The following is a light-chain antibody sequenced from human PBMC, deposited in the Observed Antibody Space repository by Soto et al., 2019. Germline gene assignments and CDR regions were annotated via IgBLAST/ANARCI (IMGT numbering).Light chain of an antibody. CDR3: CSYAGSTTYVV. V-gene: IGLV2-23*01. J-gene: IGLJ2*01. Sequence: QSALTQPAPVSGSPGQSITISCTGTSSDVGSYNLVSWYQRHPDKAPKLMIYEDSRRPSGVSNRFSGSKSGNTASLTISGLQAEDEADYYCCSYAGSTTYVVFGGGTQLTVL. CDR1: SSDVGSYNL. CDR2: EDS.